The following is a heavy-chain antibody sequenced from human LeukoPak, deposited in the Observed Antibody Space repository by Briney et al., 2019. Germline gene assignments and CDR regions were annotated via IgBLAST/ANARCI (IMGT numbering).Heavy chain of an antibody. V-gene: IGHV5-51*01. CDR3: ARHSVDCSGGSCYSGAFDI. CDR2: IYPGDSDT. J-gene: IGHJ3*02. CDR1: GYSFTSYW. Sequence: GESLKISCKGSGYSFTSYWIGWMRQMPGKGLEWMGIIYPGDSDTRYSPSFQGQVTISADKSISTAYLQWSSLKASDTAMYYCARHSVDCSGGSCYSGAFDIWGQGTMVTVSS. D-gene: IGHD2-15*01.